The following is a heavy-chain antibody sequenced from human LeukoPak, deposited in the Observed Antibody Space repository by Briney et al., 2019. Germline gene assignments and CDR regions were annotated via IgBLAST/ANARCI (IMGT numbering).Heavy chain of an antibody. Sequence: PGGSLRLSCAASGFTFSSYEMNWVRQAPGKGLEWVSYISSSGTTTYYAASVKGRFTISRDNAKNSLYLQMNNLRAEDTAVYYCARGYGSGSSHIDYWGQGTLVTVSS. V-gene: IGHV3-48*03. CDR1: GFTFSSYE. J-gene: IGHJ4*02. D-gene: IGHD3-10*01. CDR2: ISSSGTTT. CDR3: ARGYGSGSSHIDY.